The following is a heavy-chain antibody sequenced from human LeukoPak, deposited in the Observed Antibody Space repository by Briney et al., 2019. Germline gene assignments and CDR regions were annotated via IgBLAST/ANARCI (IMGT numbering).Heavy chain of an antibody. D-gene: IGHD3-16*02. Sequence: GGSLRLSCAASGFTFSSYAMSWVRQAPGKGLEWVSAISGSGGSIYYADSVKGRFTISRDNSKNTLYLQMNSLRAEDTAVYYCTKDPEITFGGVIVDYWGQGTLVTVSP. CDR3: TKDPEITFGGVIVDY. CDR1: GFTFSSYA. V-gene: IGHV3-23*01. CDR2: ISGSGGSI. J-gene: IGHJ4*02.